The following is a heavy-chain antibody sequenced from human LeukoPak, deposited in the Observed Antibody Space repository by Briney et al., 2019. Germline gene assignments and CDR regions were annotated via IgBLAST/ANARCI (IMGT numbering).Heavy chain of an antibody. CDR2: INHSGST. Sequence: SETLSLTCTVSGYSISSGYYWSWIRQPPGKGLEWIGEINHSGSTNYNPSLKSRVTISVDTSKNQFSLKLSSVTAADTAVYYCAGPYSSSWYYFDYWGQGTLVTVSS. CDR1: GYSISSGYY. V-gene: IGHV4-38-2*02. J-gene: IGHJ4*02. D-gene: IGHD6-13*01. CDR3: AGPYSSSWYYFDY.